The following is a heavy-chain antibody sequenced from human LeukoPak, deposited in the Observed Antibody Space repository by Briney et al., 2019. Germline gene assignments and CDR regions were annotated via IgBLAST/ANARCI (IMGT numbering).Heavy chain of an antibody. CDR3: ARGGITMVRGAADAFDI. D-gene: IGHD3-10*01. CDR1: GFTFSNHW. V-gene: IGHV3-48*01. CDR2: ISSTSSLI. J-gene: IGHJ3*02. Sequence: GGSLRLSCAASGFTFSNHWMSWVRQAPGKGLEWVSYISSTSSLIYYADSVKGRFTISRDNAKNSLYLQMNSLRAEDTAVYYCARGGITMVRGAADAFDIWGQGTMVTVSS.